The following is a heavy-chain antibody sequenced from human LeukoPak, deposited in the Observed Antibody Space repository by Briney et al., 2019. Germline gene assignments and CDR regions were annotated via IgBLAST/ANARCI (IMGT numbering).Heavy chain of an antibody. J-gene: IGHJ5*02. Sequence: SETLSLTCAVYGGSFSDYYWRLVLQPPGKGLEWIGEINHSGSTNYNPSLKSRVTISVDTSKNQFSLKLSSVTAADTAVYYCAKIAQGCWFDPWGQGTLVTVSS. V-gene: IGHV4-34*01. CDR1: GGSFSDYY. CDR3: AKIAQGCWFDP. CDR2: INHSGST.